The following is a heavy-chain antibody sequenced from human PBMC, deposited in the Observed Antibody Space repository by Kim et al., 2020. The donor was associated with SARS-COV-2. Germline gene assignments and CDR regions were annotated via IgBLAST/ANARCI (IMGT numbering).Heavy chain of an antibody. D-gene: IGHD6-13*01. CDR2: ISYDGSNK. Sequence: GGSLRLSCAASGFTFSSYAMHWVRQAPGKGLEWVAVISYDGSNKYYVDSVKGRFTISRDNSKNTLYLQMNSLRAEDTAVYYCARDGRGHIAAKYYYGMDVWGQGTTVTVSS. CDR1: GFTFSSYA. J-gene: IGHJ6*02. CDR3: ARDGRGHIAAKYYYGMDV. V-gene: IGHV3-30*04.